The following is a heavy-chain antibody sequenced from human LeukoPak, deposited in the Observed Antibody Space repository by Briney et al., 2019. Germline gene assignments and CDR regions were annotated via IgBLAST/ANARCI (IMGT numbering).Heavy chain of an antibody. CDR1: GGSVSSGSYY. D-gene: IGHD6-13*01. V-gene: IGHV4-61*01. CDR2: IYYSGST. Sequence: SETLSLTCTVSGGSVSSGSYYWSWIRQPPGKGLEWIGYIYYSGSTNYNPSLKSRVTISVDTSKNQFSLKLSSVTAADTAVYYCARETVPGILGNWFDPWGQGTLVTVSS. CDR3: ARETVPGILGNWFDP. J-gene: IGHJ5*02.